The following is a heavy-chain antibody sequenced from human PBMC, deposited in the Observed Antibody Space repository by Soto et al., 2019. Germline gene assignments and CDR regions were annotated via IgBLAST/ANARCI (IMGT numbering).Heavy chain of an antibody. D-gene: IGHD5-12*01. J-gene: IGHJ4*02. V-gene: IGHV1-69*12. Sequence: QVQLVQSGAELKKPGSSVKVSCRASGATFSIAVFNWVRQAPGQGLEWMGGIISMFGTANYSQKFQGRVTISADESTSTGYMELNNLRSDATAIYYCARDLGGGYEPGDYWGQGTQVTVSS. CDR1: GATFSIAV. CDR2: IISMFGTA. CDR3: ARDLGGGYEPGDY.